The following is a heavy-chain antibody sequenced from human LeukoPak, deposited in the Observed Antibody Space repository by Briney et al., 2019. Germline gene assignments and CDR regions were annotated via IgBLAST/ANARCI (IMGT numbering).Heavy chain of an antibody. V-gene: IGHV3-33*01. CDR2: IWYDGSNK. J-gene: IGHJ4*02. CDR1: GFIFSSYG. D-gene: IGHD7-27*01. Sequence: GGSLRLSCAASGFIFSSYGMHWVRQAPGKGLEWVAVIWYDGSNKYYADSVKGRFTISRDNSKNTLYLQMNSLRAEDTAVYYCSRMMGTFIDYWGQGTLVTVSS. CDR3: SRMMGTFIDY.